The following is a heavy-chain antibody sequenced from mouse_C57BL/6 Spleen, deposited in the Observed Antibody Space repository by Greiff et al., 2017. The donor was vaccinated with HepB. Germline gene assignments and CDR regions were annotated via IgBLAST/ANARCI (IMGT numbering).Heavy chain of an antibody. CDR1: GYTFTSYW. CDR3: ARDWDVSAWFAY. V-gene: IGHV1-52*01. D-gene: IGHD4-1*01. CDR2: IDPSDSET. Sequence: QVQLQQPGAELVRPGSSVKLSCKASGYTFTSYWMHWVKQRPIQGLEWIGNIDPSDSETHYNQKFKDKATLTVDKSSSTAYMQLSSLTSEDSAVYYCARDWDVSAWFAYWGQGTLVTVSA. J-gene: IGHJ3*01.